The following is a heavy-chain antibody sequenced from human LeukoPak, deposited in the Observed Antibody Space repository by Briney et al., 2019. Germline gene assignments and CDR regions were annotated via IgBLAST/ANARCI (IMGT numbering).Heavy chain of an antibody. V-gene: IGHV3-33*08. J-gene: IGHJ4*02. Sequence: PGGSLRLSCAASGFTFSSYAMHWVRQAPGKGLEWVAVIWYDGSNKYYADSVKGRFTISRDNSKNTLYLQMNSLRAENTAVYYCAARGDALDYWGQGTLVTVSS. D-gene: IGHD2-21*01. CDR1: GFTFSSYA. CDR2: IWYDGSNK. CDR3: AARGDALDY.